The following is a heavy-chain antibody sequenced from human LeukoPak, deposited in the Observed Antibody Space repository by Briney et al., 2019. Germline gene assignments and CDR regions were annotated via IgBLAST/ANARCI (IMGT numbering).Heavy chain of an antibody. D-gene: IGHD3-22*01. J-gene: IGHJ4*02. Sequence: PSETLSLTCTVSGGSISSSSYYWGWIRQPPGKGLEWIGSIYYSGSTYYNPSLKSQVTISVDTSKNQFSLKLSSVTAADTAVYYCASAYDSSGYYPFDYWGQGTLVTVSS. CDR2: IYYSGST. V-gene: IGHV4-39*01. CDR3: ASAYDSSGYYPFDY. CDR1: GGSISSSSYY.